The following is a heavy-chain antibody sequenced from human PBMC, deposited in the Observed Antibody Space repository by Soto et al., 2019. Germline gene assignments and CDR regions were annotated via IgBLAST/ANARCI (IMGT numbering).Heavy chain of an antibody. D-gene: IGHD2-2*01. Sequence: QVQLQESGPGLVKPSQTLSLTCTVSGGSISSGGYYWSWIRQHPGKGLEWIGYIYYSGSTYYNPSLNSRVTISVDTSKNQFSLKLSSVTAADTAVYYCARVGRFKCSSTSCPRMVYDAFDSWGQETMVTVSS. V-gene: IGHV4-31*03. CDR2: IYYSGST. CDR3: ARVGRFKCSSTSCPRMVYDAFDS. CDR1: GGSISSGGYY. J-gene: IGHJ3*02.